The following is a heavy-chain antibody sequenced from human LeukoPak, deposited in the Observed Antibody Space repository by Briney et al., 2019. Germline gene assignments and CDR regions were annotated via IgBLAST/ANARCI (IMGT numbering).Heavy chain of an antibody. CDR1: GFTFSSYS. CDR2: ISSSSSYI. CDR3: ARALAARAYYYYYYMDV. J-gene: IGHJ6*03. Sequence: GGSLRLSCAASGFTFSSYSMNWVRQAPGKGLEWVSSISSSSSYIYYADSVKGRFTISRDNAKNSLYLQMNSLRAEDTAVYYCARALAARAYYYYYYMDVWGKGTTVTVSS. D-gene: IGHD6-6*01. V-gene: IGHV3-21*01.